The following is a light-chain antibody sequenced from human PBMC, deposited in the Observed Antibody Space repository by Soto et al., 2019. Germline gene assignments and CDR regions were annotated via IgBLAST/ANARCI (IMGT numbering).Light chain of an antibody. Sequence: SYELTQPPSVSVAPGQTARITCGGNNIGGKSVHWYLQKPGQAPVLVVYDDRDRPSGIPERFSGSNSGNTATLTISRVEAGDEADYFCQVWDTTSDNYVFGTGTKVTVL. CDR3: QVWDTTSDNYV. CDR1: NIGGKS. CDR2: DDR. V-gene: IGLV3-21*02. J-gene: IGLJ1*01.